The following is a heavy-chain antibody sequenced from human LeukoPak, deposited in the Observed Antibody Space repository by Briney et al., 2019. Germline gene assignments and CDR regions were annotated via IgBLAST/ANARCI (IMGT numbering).Heavy chain of an antibody. D-gene: IGHD3-3*01. J-gene: IGHJ4*02. CDR3: AKRHYDFWSGYQNQMYYFDY. V-gene: IGHV3-23*01. CDR2: ISGGGVST. Sequence: PGGSLRLSCAASGFTFSSYAMSWVRQAPGKGLEWVSAISGGGVSTYYADSGKGRFTISRDNSKNTLYLQMNSLRAEDTAVYYCAKRHYDFWSGYQNQMYYFDYWGQGTLVTVSS. CDR1: GFTFSSYA.